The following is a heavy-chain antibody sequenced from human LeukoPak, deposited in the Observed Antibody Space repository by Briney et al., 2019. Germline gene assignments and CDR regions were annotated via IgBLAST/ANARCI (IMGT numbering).Heavy chain of an antibody. CDR2: IKEDGSEK. D-gene: IGHD3-3*01. J-gene: IGHJ4*02. CDR1: GFTFSKYW. V-gene: IGHV3-7*01. CDR3: ARGIPIFGVDLDY. Sequence: PGGSLRLSCAASGFTFSKYWMSWVRQAPGKGLEWVANIKEDGSEKYYVDSVKGRFTISRDNAKKSLYLQMDSLRAEDTAVYYCARGIPIFGVDLDYWGQGTLVTVSS.